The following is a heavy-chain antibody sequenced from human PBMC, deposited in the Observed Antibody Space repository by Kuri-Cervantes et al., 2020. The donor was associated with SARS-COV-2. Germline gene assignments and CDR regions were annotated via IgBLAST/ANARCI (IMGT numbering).Heavy chain of an antibody. V-gene: IGHV3-30-3*01. J-gene: IGHJ4*02. CDR3: ARDRNTMIVVIINIDY. D-gene: IGHD3-22*01. Sequence: GESLKISCAASGFSFSHPAMHWIRQAPGKGLEWVAIVSYDGSNKYYADSVKGRFTISRDNSKNTLYLQMDSLRTEDTAVYYCARDRNTMIVVIINIDYWGQGALVTVSS. CDR1: GFSFSHPA. CDR2: VSYDGSNK.